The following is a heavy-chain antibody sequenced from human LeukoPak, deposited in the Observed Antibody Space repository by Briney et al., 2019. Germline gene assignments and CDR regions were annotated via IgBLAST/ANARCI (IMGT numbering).Heavy chain of an antibody. CDR1: GYSFTSYW. J-gene: IGHJ5*02. CDR3: ARLGADCSGGSCYHT. D-gene: IGHD2-15*01. Sequence: GESLKISCKGSGYSFTSYWISWVRQMPRKGLEWMGRIDPSDSYTNYSPSFQGHVTISADKSISTAYLQWSSLKASDTAMYHCARLGADCSGGSCYHTWGQGTLVTVSS. CDR2: IDPSDSYT. V-gene: IGHV5-10-1*01.